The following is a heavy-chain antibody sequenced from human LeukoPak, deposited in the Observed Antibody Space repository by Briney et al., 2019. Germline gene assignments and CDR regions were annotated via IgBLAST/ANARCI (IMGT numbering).Heavy chain of an antibody. CDR3: TRDPHSSSWPLSCSAP. CDR1: GFTFSSYA. D-gene: IGHD6-13*01. CDR2: ISYDGSNK. Sequence: GRSLRLSCAASGFTFSSYAMHWVRQAPGKGLEWVAVISYDGSNKYYADSVKGRFTISRDNSKNTLYLQMNSLRAEDTAVYYSTRDPHSSSWPLSCSAPWGQGTLVTASS. J-gene: IGHJ5*02. V-gene: IGHV3-30-3*01.